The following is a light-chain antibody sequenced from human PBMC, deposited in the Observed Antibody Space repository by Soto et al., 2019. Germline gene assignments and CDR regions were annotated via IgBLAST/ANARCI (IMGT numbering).Light chain of an antibody. CDR2: EVS. CDR1: SSDVGGYNY. CDR3: SSYTSSSTLYV. V-gene: IGLV2-14*01. Sequence: QSALTQPASVSGSPGQSITIPCTGTSSDVGGYNYVSWYQQHPGKAPKLMIYEVSNRPPGVSNRFSGSKSGNTASLTISGLQAEDEADYYCSSYTSSSTLYVFGTGTKVTVL. J-gene: IGLJ1*01.